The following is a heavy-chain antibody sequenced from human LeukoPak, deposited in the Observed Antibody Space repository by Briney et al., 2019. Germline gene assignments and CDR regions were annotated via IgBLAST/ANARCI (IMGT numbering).Heavy chain of an antibody. J-gene: IGHJ3*02. CDR2: TSYDGSEQ. D-gene: IGHD5-12*01. Sequence: GGSLRLSCAASGFTFSSFGMHWVRQAPGKGLEWVAVTSYDGSEQYYADSEKGRFTISRDNSKNTLYLQMNSLRVEDTAVYYCAKGSEGLWLLGAYDIWGQGTRVTVSS. V-gene: IGHV3-30*18. CDR3: AKGSEGLWLLGAYDI. CDR1: GFTFSSFG.